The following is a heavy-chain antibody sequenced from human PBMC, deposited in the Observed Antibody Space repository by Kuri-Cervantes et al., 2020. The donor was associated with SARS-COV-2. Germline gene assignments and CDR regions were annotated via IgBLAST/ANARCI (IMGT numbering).Heavy chain of an antibody. CDR1: GFTFGDYA. CDR2: ISGSGGST. CDR3: AKDHGYSSSWPIDY. V-gene: IGHV3-23*01. J-gene: IGHJ4*02. D-gene: IGHD6-13*01. Sequence: GESLKISCVGSGFTFGDYAMSWVRQAPGKGLEWVSAISGSGGSTYYADSVKGRFTISRDNSKNTLYLQMNSLRAEDTAVYYCAKDHGYSSSWPIDYWGQGTLVTVSS.